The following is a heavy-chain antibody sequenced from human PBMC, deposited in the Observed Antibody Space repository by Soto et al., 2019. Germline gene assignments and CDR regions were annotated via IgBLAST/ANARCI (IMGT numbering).Heavy chain of an antibody. CDR2: IYWDDGK. CDR3: AHRRAYNNYWSWGDFDY. J-gene: IGHJ4*02. D-gene: IGHD1-20*01. V-gene: IGHV2-5*02. Sequence: QITLQESGPTLVKPTQTLTLTCIFSGFSLSTSGVGVGWIRQPPGQALEWLALIYWDDGKRYSPSLKSRHTSTRDTSQNLVVLTMTHMDPVDTATYYCAHRRAYNNYWSWGDFDYWGQGTLVTVSS. CDR1: GFSLSTSGVG.